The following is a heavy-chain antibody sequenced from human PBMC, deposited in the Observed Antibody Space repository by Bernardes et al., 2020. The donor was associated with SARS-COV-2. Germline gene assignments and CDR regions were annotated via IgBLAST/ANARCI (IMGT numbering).Heavy chain of an antibody. CDR3: ARQGIGAIFGVVITPAGMDV. CDR2: IYYSGST. D-gene: IGHD3-3*01. J-gene: IGHJ6*02. CDR1: GGSISSYY. Sequence: SETLSLTCTVSGGSISSYYWSWIRQPPGKGLEWIGYIYYSGSTNYNPSLKSRVTISVDTSKNQFSLKLSSVTAADTAVYYFARQGIGAIFGVVITPAGMDVWGQGTTVTVSS. V-gene: IGHV4-59*08.